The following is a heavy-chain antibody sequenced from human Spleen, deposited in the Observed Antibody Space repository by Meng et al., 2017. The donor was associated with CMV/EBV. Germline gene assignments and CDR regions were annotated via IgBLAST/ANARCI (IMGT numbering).Heavy chain of an antibody. CDR2: ISSSGSTI. D-gene: IGHD5-24*01. CDR1: GFTFSSYE. CDR3: ARATDGENFDY. Sequence: GGSLRLSCAASGFTFSSYEMNWVRQAPGKGLEWVSYISSSGSTIYYADSVKGRFTISRDNAKNSLYLQMNSLRAEDTAVHYCARATDGENFDYWSQGTLVTVSS. J-gene: IGHJ4*02. V-gene: IGHV3-48*03.